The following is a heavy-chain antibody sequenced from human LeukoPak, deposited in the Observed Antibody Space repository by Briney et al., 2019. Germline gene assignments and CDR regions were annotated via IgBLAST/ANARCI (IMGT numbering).Heavy chain of an antibody. V-gene: IGHV3-7*01. CDR1: GFSFNTYW. J-gene: IGHJ4*02. D-gene: IGHD4-17*01. Sequence: PGGSLRLSCAVSGFSFNTYWMTWVRQAPGKGLEWVANIKQDGSEKYYVDSVKGRFTISRDNAKNSLYLQMNSLRAEDTAVYYCARHSYGVLDYWGQGTLVTVSS. CDR3: ARHSYGVLDY. CDR2: IKQDGSEK.